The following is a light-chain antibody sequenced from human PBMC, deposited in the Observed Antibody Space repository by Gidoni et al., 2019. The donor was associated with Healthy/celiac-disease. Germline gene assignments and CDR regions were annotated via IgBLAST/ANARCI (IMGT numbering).Light chain of an antibody. V-gene: IGLV2-14*01. CDR1: SSDVGGYNY. CDR2: EVS. Sequence: QSALTQPASVSGSPGQSITISCTGTSSDVGGYNYVSWYQQHPGNAPKLMIYEVSNRPSGVSNRFSGSKSGNTASLTISELQAEDEADYYCSSYTSSSTLVVFGGGTKLTVL. J-gene: IGLJ2*01. CDR3: SSYTSSSTLVV.